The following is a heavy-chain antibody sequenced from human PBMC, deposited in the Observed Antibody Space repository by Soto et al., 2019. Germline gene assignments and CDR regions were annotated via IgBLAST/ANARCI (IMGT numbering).Heavy chain of an antibody. D-gene: IGHD6-13*01. V-gene: IGHV1-18*01. CDR1: GSTFTSYG. CDR3: AREAAAGTLDY. J-gene: IGHJ4*02. CDR2: ISASNGNT. Sequence: QVQLVQSGAEVKKPGASVNVSCKASGSTFTSYGISWVRQAPGQGLEWMGWISASNGNTNYAQNLQGRVTMTTDTSTSTADMELRSLRSDDTAVYYCAREAAAGTLDYWGQGTLVTVSS.